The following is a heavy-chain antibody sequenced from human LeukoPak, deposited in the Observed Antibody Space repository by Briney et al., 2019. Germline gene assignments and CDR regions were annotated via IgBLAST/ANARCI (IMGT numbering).Heavy chain of an antibody. CDR3: ARHDTTMKGAFDI. V-gene: IGHV4-39*01. CDR1: GGSFSGYY. CDR2: IYYSGST. D-gene: IGHD3-22*01. J-gene: IGHJ3*02. Sequence: SETLSLTCAVYGGSFSGYYWGWIRQPPGKGLEWIGSIYYSGSTYYNPSLKSRVTISVDTSKNQFSLKLSSVTAADTAVYYCARHDTTMKGAFDIWGQGTMVTVSS.